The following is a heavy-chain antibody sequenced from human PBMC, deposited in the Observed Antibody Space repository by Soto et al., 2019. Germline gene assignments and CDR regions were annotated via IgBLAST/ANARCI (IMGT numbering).Heavy chain of an antibody. CDR1: GFTFDDYV. Sequence: DVHLVESGGGLVQPGGSLRLSCAASGFTFDDYVMHWVRQAPGKGLEWVSGISWNSGTIDYADSVKGRFSISRDNAKNSLYLQMDSLRAADEALYYCAKDMRGGSSLMHDYWGQGTLVSVSS. D-gene: IGHD2-8*01. J-gene: IGHJ4*02. CDR2: ISWNSGTI. V-gene: IGHV3-9*01. CDR3: AKDMRGGSSLMHDY.